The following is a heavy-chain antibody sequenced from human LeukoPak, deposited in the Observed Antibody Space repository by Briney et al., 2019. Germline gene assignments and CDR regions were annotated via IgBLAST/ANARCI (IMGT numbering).Heavy chain of an antibody. J-gene: IGHJ4*02. Sequence: SGPTLVKPTQTLTLTCTFSGFSLSTSGVGGGWIRQPPGKALEWLALIYWNDDKRYSPSLKSRLTITKDTSKNQVVLTMTNMDPVGTATYYCARRDSSGYYGYLNFDYWGQGTLVTVSS. CDR3: ARRDSSGYYGYLNFDY. V-gene: IGHV2-5*01. D-gene: IGHD3-22*01. CDR1: GFSLSTSGVG. CDR2: IYWNDDK.